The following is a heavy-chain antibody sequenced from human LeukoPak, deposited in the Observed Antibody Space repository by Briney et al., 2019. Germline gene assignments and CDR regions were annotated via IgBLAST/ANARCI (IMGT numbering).Heavy chain of an antibody. CDR3: AREEWELHPYAFDI. CDR1: GFTFGSYS. V-gene: IGHV3-21*01. Sequence: GGSLRLSCAASGFTFGSYSMNWVRQAPGKGLEWVSSISSSSSYIYYADSVKGRFTISRDNAKNSLYLQMNSLRAEDTAVYYCAREEWELHPYAFDIWGQGTMVTVSS. D-gene: IGHD1-26*01. CDR2: ISSSSSYI. J-gene: IGHJ3*02.